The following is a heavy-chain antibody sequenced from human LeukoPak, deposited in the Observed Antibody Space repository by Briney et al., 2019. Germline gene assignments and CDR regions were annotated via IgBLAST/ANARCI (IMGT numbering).Heavy chain of an antibody. J-gene: IGHJ4*02. CDR1: GFTFTVYS. V-gene: IGHV3-23*01. CDR2: ISGSGRNT. CDR3: AKDGHVSKAGYYFPFDY. D-gene: IGHD3-9*01. Sequence: GASLTLSCAASGFTFTVYSMSWVRQAPGKGLEWVSRISGSGRNTNYADSVKGRFTFSRDNSKHTLNLQMNSLRAEDTAVYYCAKDGHVSKAGYYFPFDYWGQGTLVTVSA.